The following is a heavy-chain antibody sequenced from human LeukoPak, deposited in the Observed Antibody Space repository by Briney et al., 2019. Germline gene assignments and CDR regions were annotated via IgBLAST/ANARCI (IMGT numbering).Heavy chain of an antibody. CDR2: ISGSGGST. CDR3: ANDGAYYDSSTDAFDI. CDR1: GFTFSSYG. V-gene: IGHV3-23*01. Sequence: GGSPRLSCAASGFTFSSYGMSWGRRAPGERLEWVLAISGSGGSTYYADSVKGRFIISRDNSKNTLYLQMNSMRAEDTAVYYCANDGAYYDSSTDAFDIWGQGTMVTVSS. D-gene: IGHD3-22*01. J-gene: IGHJ3*02.